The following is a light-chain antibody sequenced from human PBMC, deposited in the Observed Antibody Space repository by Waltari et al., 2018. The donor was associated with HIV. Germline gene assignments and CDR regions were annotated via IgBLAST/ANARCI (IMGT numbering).Light chain of an antibody. V-gene: IGKV3-20*01. CDR3: QQYMNSPRT. J-gene: IGKJ1*01. CDR1: QSVRSTH. CDR2: AAS. Sequence: EIVLTQSPGTLSLSPGERATLSCRASQSVRSTHLAWYQQKPGQPPRLLIYAASTRATGIPARFSGSGSGTDFTLAIRRLEPEDFAVYYCQQYMNSPRTFGQGTKVEI.